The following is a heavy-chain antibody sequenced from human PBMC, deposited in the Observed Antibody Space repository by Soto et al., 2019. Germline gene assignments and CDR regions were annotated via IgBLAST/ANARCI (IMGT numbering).Heavy chain of an antibody. CDR3: AREDYGMDV. V-gene: IGHV3-33*01. J-gene: IGHJ6*02. CDR1: GFTFSSYG. CDR2: IWYDGSNK. Sequence: GGSLRLSCAASGFTFSSYGMHWVRQAPGKGLEWVAVIWYDGSNKYYADSVKGRFTISRDNSKNTLDLQMNSLRGEDTAVYYCAREDYGMDVWGQGTTVTVSS.